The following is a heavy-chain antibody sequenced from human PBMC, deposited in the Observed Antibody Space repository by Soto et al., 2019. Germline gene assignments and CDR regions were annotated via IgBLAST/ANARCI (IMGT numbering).Heavy chain of an antibody. CDR3: ARGDREDTAVVIGVRPGEYGVDV. Sequence: QVQLVESGGGVVQPGRSLRLSCAASGFTFSNYAMHSVRQAPGKGLECVAVISYNGGNRFYRDYVKGRFTISRDNSKNTVQLQIDSLRYEDAAVYYCARGDREDTAVVIGVRPGEYGVDVWGQGTTVTVSS. J-gene: IGHJ6*02. CDR2: ISYNGGNR. D-gene: IGHD2-15*01. CDR1: GFTFSNYA. V-gene: IGHV3-30*04.